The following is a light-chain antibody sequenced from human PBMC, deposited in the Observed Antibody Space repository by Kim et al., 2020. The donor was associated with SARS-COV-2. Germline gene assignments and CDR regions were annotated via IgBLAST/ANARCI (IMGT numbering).Light chain of an antibody. J-gene: IGKJ5*01. CDR2: GAS. CDR3: LQHNSYPIT. CDR1: QDIRND. Sequence: ASLGDRVTITCRASQDIRNDLGWYQQSPGRAPGRLIYGASSLQSGVPSRFSGSGSGTEFTLTISSLQPEDFATYFCLQHNSYPITFGQGTRLEIK. V-gene: IGKV1-17*01.